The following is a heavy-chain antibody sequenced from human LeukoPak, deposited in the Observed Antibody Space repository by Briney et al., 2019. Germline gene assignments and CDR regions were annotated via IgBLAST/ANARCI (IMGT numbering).Heavy chain of an antibody. Sequence: PSETLSLTCTVSGGSISRYYWSWIRQPAGKGLEWIGRIYTSGTTNYNPSLKSRVTMSVDTSKNQFSLKLNSVTAADTAVYYCAGDNSSSWYWFDPWGQGTLVTVSS. CDR3: AGDNSSSWYWFDP. J-gene: IGHJ5*02. CDR2: IYTSGTT. CDR1: GGSISRYY. V-gene: IGHV4-4*07. D-gene: IGHD6-13*01.